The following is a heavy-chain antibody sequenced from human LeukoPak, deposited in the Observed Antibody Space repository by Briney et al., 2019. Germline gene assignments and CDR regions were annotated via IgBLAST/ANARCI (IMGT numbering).Heavy chain of an antibody. CDR2: IYPGDSHI. CDR3: ARPQYGASDY. D-gene: IGHD4/OR15-4a*01. V-gene: IGHV5-51*01. CDR1: GYSFTSYW. Sequence: GESLKISCKGSGYSFTSYWIGWVRQMPGKGLEWMGLIYPGDSHIRCSPSLQGQVTISADKSSSTAYLQWSSLKASDTAMYYCARPQYGASDYWGQGTLVTVSS. J-gene: IGHJ4*02.